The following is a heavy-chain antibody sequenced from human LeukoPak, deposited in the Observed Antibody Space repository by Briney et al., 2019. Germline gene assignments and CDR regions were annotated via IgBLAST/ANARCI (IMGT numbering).Heavy chain of an antibody. CDR1: GYTFTGYY. CDR2: MNPNSGNT. CDR3: ARGKAAADIYYYYYYYMDV. D-gene: IGHD6-13*01. V-gene: IGHV1-8*03. J-gene: IGHJ6*03. Sequence: GASVKVSCKASGYTFTGYYMHWVRQATGQGLEWMGWMNPNSGNTGYAQKFQGRVTITRNTSISTAYMELSSLRSEDTAVYYCARGKAAADIYYYYYYYMDVWGKGTTVTVSS.